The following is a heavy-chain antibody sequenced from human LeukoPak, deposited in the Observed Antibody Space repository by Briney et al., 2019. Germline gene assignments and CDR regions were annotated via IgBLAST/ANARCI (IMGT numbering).Heavy chain of an antibody. CDR1: GYTFSDYG. V-gene: IGHV1-18*01. CDR3: ARDVSRGYMDN. CDR2: ISVSGSST. J-gene: IGHJ4*02. Sequence: ASVKISCKASGYTFSDYGVTWVRQAPGQGLEWMGWISVSGSSTTYAQNFQGRVTLTTDTSTDIAYMELRSLSSGDTAVYYCARDVSRGYMDNWGQGTLVTVSS.